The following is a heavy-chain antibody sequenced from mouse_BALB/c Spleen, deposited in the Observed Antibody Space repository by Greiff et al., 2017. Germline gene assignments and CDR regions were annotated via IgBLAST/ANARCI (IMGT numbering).Heavy chain of an antibody. CDR3: ARWAPYRYDGGPFAY. Sequence: QVQLQQSGAELARPGASVKMSCKASGYTFTSYTMHWVKQRPGQGLEWIGYINPSSGYTNYNQKFKDKATLTADKSSSTAYMQLSSLTSEVSAVYYCARWAPYRYDGGPFAYWGQGTLVTVSA. CDR2: INPSSGYT. D-gene: IGHD2-14*01. CDR1: GYTFTSYT. J-gene: IGHJ3*01. V-gene: IGHV1-4*01.